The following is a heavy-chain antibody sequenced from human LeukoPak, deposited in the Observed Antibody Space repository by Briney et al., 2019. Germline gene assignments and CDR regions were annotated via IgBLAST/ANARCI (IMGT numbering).Heavy chain of an antibody. V-gene: IGHV5-51*01. D-gene: IGHD2-2*01. CDR1: GYSFTSYW. CDR3: ARSSYCSSPSCLIRTHYYGMDV. CDR2: IYPGDSDT. J-gene: IGHJ6*02. Sequence: GESLKISCKGSGYSFTSYWIGWVRQMPGKGLEWMGIIYPGDSDTRYSPSFQGQVTISADKSISTAYLQWSSLKASDTAMYYCARSSYCSSPSCLIRTHYYGMDVWGQGTTDTVSS.